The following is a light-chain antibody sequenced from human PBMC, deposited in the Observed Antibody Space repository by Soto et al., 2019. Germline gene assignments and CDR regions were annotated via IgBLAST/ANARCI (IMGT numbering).Light chain of an antibody. J-gene: IGKJ1*01. CDR1: QSVNSES. CDR3: QQYYNWPRT. CDR2: GAS. Sequence: EILLTQSPCTLSLSAGEGATLSCRASQSVNSESLAWYQQKPGQAPRLLISGASTRATGIPERLRGSGSGTDFTLTISRLEPEDFEVYYCQQYYNWPRTFGQGTKVDIK. V-gene: IGKV3-20*01.